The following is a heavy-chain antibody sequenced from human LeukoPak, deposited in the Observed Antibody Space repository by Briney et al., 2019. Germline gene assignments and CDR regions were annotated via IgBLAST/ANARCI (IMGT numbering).Heavy chain of an antibody. D-gene: IGHD2-15*01. Sequence: SETLSLTCTVSGGSVSSYYWSWVRQPPGQGLEWIGYVYYGGTTSYSPSLKSRVTMSIDRSKNQFSLTFFSVTAADTAIYYCARDCTGGSCYPPSDAFDIWGQGTKVTVSS. CDR3: ARDCTGGSCYPPSDAFDI. CDR1: GGSVSSYY. J-gene: IGHJ3*02. CDR2: VYYGGTT. V-gene: IGHV4-59*02.